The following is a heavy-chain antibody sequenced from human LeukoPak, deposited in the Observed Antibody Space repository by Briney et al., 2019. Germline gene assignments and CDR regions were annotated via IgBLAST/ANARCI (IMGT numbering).Heavy chain of an antibody. V-gene: IGHV4-39*01. D-gene: IGHD3-22*01. CDR3: ARAAEAHFDTSGYYVYFDY. Sequence: SETLSLTCTVSGASISSYYWGWIRQPPGKGLEWIGSIYYSGSTYYNPSLKSRVTISVDTSKNQFSLKLSSVTAADTAVYYCARAAEAHFDTSGYYVYFDYWGQGTLVTVSS. CDR2: IYYSGST. J-gene: IGHJ4*02. CDR1: GASISSYY.